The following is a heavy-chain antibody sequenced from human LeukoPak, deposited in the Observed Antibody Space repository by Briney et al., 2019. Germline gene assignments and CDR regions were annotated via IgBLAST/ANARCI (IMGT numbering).Heavy chain of an antibody. Sequence: GESLKISCKASGYSFATHWIAWVRQMPGKGLEWMGIIYPGDSATRYSPSFEGQVTVSADKSITTAYLQWSSLKASDTAMYYCARRYYGDYLDFFDYWGEGTLVTVSS. CDR2: IYPGDSAT. D-gene: IGHD4-17*01. V-gene: IGHV5-51*01. J-gene: IGHJ4*01. CDR3: ARRYYGDYLDFFDY. CDR1: GYSFATHW.